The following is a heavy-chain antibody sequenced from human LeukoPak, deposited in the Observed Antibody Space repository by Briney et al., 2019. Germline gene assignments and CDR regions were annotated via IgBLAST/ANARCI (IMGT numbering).Heavy chain of an antibody. V-gene: IGHV4-4*07. Sequence: PSETLSLTCTVSGGSISSYYWSWIRQPAGKVLEWIGRIYTSGSTNYNPSLKSRVTMSVDTSKNQFSLKLSSVTAADTAVYYCARAPYYGSGTELDYWGQGTLVTVSS. CDR3: ARAPYYGSGTELDY. CDR1: GGSISSYY. CDR2: IYTSGST. J-gene: IGHJ4*02. D-gene: IGHD3-10*01.